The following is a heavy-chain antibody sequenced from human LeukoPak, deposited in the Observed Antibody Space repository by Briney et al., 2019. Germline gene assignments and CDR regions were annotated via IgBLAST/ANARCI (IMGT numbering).Heavy chain of an antibody. J-gene: IGHJ4*02. CDR2: ISGSGCST. D-gene: IGHD5-18*01. Sequence: ETLSLTCTVSGGSIRSSSYYWGWIRQPPGKGLEWVSAISGSGCSTYYADSVKGRFTISRDNSKNTLYLQMNSLRAEDTAVYYCANRGYSYVVDYWGQGTLVTVSS. V-gene: IGHV3-23*01. CDR3: ANRGYSYVVDY. CDR1: GGSIRSSSYY.